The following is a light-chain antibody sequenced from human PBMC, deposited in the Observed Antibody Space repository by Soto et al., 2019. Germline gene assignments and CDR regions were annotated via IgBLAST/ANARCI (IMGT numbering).Light chain of an antibody. V-gene: IGKV3-20*01. CDR1: QTVNSN. CDR3: QQYGRSGT. J-gene: IGKJ1*01. Sequence: EIVLTQSPATLSVSPGERATLFCRASQTVNSNLAWYQQIPGQAPRLLIYATSSRATGIPDRFSGSGSGTDFTLTISRLEPEDFAVYYCQQYGRSGTFGQGTKVDIK. CDR2: ATS.